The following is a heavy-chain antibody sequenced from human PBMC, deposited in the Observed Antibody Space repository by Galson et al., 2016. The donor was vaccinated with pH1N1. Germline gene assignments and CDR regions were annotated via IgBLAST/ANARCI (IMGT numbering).Heavy chain of an antibody. D-gene: IGHD4-17*01. CDR2: IYPRGDA. J-gene: IGHJ5*02. CDR1: EFLVTDKY. Sequence: LRLSCAASEFLVTDKYMSWVRQAAGKRPEWVSIIYPRGDAYYADFVEGRFTISRGTSKNMLFLHMSHLRADDTALYYCVFDTVPNGADHWGQGTLVTVSS. V-gene: IGHV3-53*01. CDR3: VFDTVPNGADH.